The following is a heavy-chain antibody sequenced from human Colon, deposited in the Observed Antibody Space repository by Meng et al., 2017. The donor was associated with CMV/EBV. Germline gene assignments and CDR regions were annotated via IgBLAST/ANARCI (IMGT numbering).Heavy chain of an antibody. CDR3: AKDEVPNNIDY. Sequence: LVVSGGGLFQPGGSLRLSCAASGFTVNTYFMSWFRQAPGKGLEWVSIIYPDGRPFYADSVQGRFTISTDNSKNTLYLQMNSLRAEDTATYYCAKDEVPNNIDYWGQGTLVTVSS. CDR2: IYPDGRP. CDR1: GFTVNTYF. J-gene: IGHJ4*02. V-gene: IGHV3-53*01. D-gene: IGHD1/OR15-1a*01.